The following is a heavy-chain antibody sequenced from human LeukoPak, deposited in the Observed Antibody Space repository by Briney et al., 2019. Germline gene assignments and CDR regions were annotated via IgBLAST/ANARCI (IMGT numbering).Heavy chain of an antibody. Sequence: SVKVSCKASGGTLSSYAISWVRQAPGHGLEWMGGIIPIFGTANYAQKFQGRVTITTDESTSTAYMELSSLRSEDTAVYYCARGPEWELLGYFDYWGQGTLVTVSS. V-gene: IGHV1-69*05. D-gene: IGHD1-26*01. J-gene: IGHJ4*02. CDR2: IIPIFGTA. CDR3: ARGPEWELLGYFDY. CDR1: GGTLSSYA.